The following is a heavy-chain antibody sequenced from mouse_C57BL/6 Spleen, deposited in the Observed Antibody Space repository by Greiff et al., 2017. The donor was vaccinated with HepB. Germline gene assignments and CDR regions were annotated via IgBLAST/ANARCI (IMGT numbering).Heavy chain of an antibody. CDR3: ARRWDDWYFDV. CDR2: IYPGGGYT. Sequence: VKLQESGAELVRPGTSVKMSCKASGYTFTNYWIGWAKQRPGHGLEWIGDIYPGGGYTNYNEKFKGKATLTADKSSSTAYMQFSSLTSEDSAIYYCARRWDDWYFDVWGTGTTVTVSS. V-gene: IGHV1-63*01. CDR1: GYTFTNYW. D-gene: IGHD4-1*01. J-gene: IGHJ1*03.